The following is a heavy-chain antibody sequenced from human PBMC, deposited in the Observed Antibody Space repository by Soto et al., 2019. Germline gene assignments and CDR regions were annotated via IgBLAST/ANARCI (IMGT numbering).Heavy chain of an antibody. CDR1: GVTLKNSA. Sequence: SVKVSCKASGVTLKNSALSWVRQAPGQGPEWMGGIIPVFGPALYAQKFQGRVTITADESTNTAFLDVSSLRSEDTAVYYCGRGGSWAKVDSWGPGTLVTVSS. J-gene: IGHJ4*02. CDR2: IIPVFGPA. D-gene: IGHD6-13*01. V-gene: IGHV1-69*13. CDR3: GRGGSWAKVDS.